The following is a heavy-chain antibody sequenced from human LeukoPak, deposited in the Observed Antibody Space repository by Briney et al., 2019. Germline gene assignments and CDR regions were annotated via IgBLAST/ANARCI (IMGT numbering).Heavy chain of an antibody. CDR3: TRDPFPYHYDSSGPDY. D-gene: IGHD3-22*01. CDR2: IRSKAYGGTT. CDR1: GCTFGGYA. J-gene: IGHJ4*02. V-gene: IGHV3-49*03. Sequence: GGSLRLSCTASGCTFGGYAMSWFRQAPGKGLEWVGFIRSKAYGGTTEYAASVKGRFTLSRDDSKSTAYLQMNSLKTEDTAVYYCTRDPFPYHYDSSGPDYWGQGTLVTVSS.